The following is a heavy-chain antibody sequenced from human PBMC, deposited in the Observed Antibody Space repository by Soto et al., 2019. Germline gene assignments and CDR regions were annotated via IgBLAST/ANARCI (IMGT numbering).Heavy chain of an antibody. V-gene: IGHV5-51*01. D-gene: IGHD3-16*01. CDR1: GYNFDTSW. CDR3: ASGGNWFDP. J-gene: IGHJ5*02. CDR2: IFPADSDT. Sequence: GESLKISCKVSGYNFDTSWIGWVRQMPGKGLEWMGIIFPADSDTRYSPSFQGQVTLSVDKSISTAFLQWSSLRASDTAIYYCASGGNWFDPWGQGVLVTVSS.